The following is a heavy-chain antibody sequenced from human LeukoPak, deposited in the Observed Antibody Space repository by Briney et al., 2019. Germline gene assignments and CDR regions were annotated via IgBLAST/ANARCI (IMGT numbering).Heavy chain of an antibody. CDR2: ISAYNGNT. V-gene: IGHV1-18*01. J-gene: IGHJ2*01. Sequence: ASVKVSCKASGYTFTSYGISWVRQAPGQGLEWMGWISAYNGNTNYAQKLQGRVTMTTDTSTSTAYMELRSLRSDDTAVYYCARTPSYYGSGSHKSRKYWYFDLWGRGTLVTVSS. CDR3: ARTPSYYGSGSHKSRKYWYFDL. D-gene: IGHD3-10*01. CDR1: GYTFTSYG.